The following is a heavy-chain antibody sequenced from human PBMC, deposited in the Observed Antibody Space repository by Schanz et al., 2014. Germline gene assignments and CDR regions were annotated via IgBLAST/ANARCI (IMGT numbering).Heavy chain of an antibody. V-gene: IGHV3-48*01. CDR3: VRVSFADPRLYRGMDRDIDY. D-gene: IGHD5-18*01. J-gene: IGHJ4*02. CDR2: ITYNGGTI. Sequence: VQLVESGGGVVQPGRSLRLSCAASGFSFSSYAMGWVRQARGKGLEWISYITYNGGTIYYADSVKGRFTISRDNAKNSLYLQMNNLRAEDTAVYYCVRVSFADPRLYRGMDRDIDYWGQGTLVTVSS. CDR1: GFSFSSYA.